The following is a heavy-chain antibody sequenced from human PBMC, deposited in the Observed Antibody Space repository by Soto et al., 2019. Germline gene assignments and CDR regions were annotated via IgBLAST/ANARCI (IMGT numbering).Heavy chain of an antibody. Sequence: QVQLQESGPGLVKPSETLSLTCTVSGGSISSYYWSWIRQPAGKGLEWIGRIYTSGSTNYNPSLKRRVTMSVDTSKNQFSLKLSSVTAADTAVYYCARAGFRAADYYYYCGMDVWGQGTTVTVSS. D-gene: IGHD6-13*01. V-gene: IGHV4-4*07. CDR3: ARAGFRAADYYYYCGMDV. J-gene: IGHJ6*02. CDR2: IYTSGST. CDR1: GGSISSYY.